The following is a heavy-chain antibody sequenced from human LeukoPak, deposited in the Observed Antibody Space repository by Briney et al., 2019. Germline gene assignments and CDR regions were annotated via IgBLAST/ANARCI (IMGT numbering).Heavy chain of an antibody. CDR2: IRPKTDAEAT. CDR1: GFTFTSAW. J-gene: IGHJ4*02. V-gene: IGHV3-15*01. CDR3: TTILKWELRYYFDI. Sequence: PGGSLRLSCATSGFTFTSAWLSWVRQVPGKGLEWVGRIRPKTDAEATDYAAPVKGRFTVSRDDSKSTLYLQMNSLKTEDTAVHYCTTILKWELRYYFDIWGQGTLVTVSS. D-gene: IGHD1-26*01.